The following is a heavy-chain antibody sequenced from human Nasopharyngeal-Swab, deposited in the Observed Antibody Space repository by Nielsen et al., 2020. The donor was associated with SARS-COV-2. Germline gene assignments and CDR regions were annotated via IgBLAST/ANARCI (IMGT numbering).Heavy chain of an antibody. V-gene: IGHV3-21*01. CDR2: ISSSSSYI. CDR3: ARAGLRYDAFDI. J-gene: IGHJ3*02. Sequence: VRQAPGKGLEWVSSISSSSSYIYYADSVKGRFTISRDNAKNSLYLQMNSLRAEDTAVYYCARAGLRYDAFDIWSQGTMVTVSS. D-gene: IGHD3-9*01.